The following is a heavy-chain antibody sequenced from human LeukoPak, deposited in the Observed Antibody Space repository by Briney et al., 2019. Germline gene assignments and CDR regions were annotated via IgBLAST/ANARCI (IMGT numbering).Heavy chain of an antibody. D-gene: IGHD3-10*01. CDR2: IISNGGST. V-gene: IGHV3-64D*06. CDR3: VKYGSGIYYNLGATDI. Sequence: GGSLRLSCSASGFTFNSYAMHWVRQAPGKGLEYVSAIISNGGSTYYVGSVRGRFIIPRDNSKHTQYLQMSSQRPEDTAVYYCVKYGSGIYYNLGATDIWGQGAMVTVCS. J-gene: IGHJ3*02. CDR1: GFTFNSYA.